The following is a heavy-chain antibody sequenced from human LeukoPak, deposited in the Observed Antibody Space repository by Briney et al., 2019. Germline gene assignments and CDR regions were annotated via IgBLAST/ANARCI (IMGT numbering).Heavy chain of an antibody. D-gene: IGHD6-13*01. CDR1: GGSISSYY. V-gene: IGHV4-34*01. CDR2: INHSGST. J-gene: IGHJ6*02. Sequence: PSETLSLTCTVSGGSISSYYWSWIRQPPGKGLEWIGEINHSGSTNYNPSLKSRVTISVDTSKNQFSLKLSSVTAADTAVYYCARGPGLISGSAAGNYYYGMDVWGQGTTVTVSS. CDR3: ARGPGLISGSAAGNYYYGMDV.